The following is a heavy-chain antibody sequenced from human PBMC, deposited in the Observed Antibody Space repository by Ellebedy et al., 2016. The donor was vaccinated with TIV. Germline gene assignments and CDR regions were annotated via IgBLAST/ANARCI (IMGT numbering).Heavy chain of an antibody. CDR3: ARGLYSSGWDYYYYGMDV. CDR2: INAGNGNT. V-gene: IGHV1-3*01. CDR1: GYTFTSYA. D-gene: IGHD6-19*01. Sequence: ASVKVSXKASGYTFTSYAMHWVRQAPGQRLEWMGWINAGNGNTKYSQKFQGRVTITRDTSASTAYMELSSLRSEDTAVYYCARGLYSSGWDYYYYGMDVWGQGTTVTVSS. J-gene: IGHJ6*02.